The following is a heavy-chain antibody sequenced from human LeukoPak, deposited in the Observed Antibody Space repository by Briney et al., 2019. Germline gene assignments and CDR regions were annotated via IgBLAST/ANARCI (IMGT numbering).Heavy chain of an antibody. J-gene: IGHJ6*02. CDR2: IYYSGST. CDR1: GGSISNYY. CDR3: ARDRSPEHYYDSSHWDYYYGMDV. D-gene: IGHD3-22*01. Sequence: SETLSLTCTVSGGSISNYYWSWIRQPPGKGLEWIGYIYYSGSTNYNPSLKSRVTISVDTSKNQFSLKLSSVTAADTAVYYCARDRSPEHYYDSSHWDYYYGMDVWGQGTTVTISS. V-gene: IGHV4-59*01.